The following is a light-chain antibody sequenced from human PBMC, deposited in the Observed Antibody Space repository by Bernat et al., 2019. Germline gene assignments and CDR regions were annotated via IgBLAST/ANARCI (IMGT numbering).Light chain of an antibody. Sequence: QAGLTQPPSVSKGLRQTATLTCTGNSNNVGNQGAAWLQQHQGHPPKLLSSRNNNRPSGISERFSASRSGNTASLTITGLQPEDEADYYCSAWDSGLNGWVFGGGTKLTVL. CDR2: RNN. V-gene: IGLV10-54*04. J-gene: IGLJ3*02. CDR3: SAWDSGLNGWV. CDR1: SNNVGNQG.